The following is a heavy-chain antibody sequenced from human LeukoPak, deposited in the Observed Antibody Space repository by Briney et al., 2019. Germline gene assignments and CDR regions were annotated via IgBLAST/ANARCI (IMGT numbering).Heavy chain of an antibody. CDR1: GYTFTGYY. Sequence: ASVKVSCKASGYTFTGYYMHWVRQAPGQGLEWMGWINPNSGGTNCAQKFQGRVSMARDKSISTAYMELSRLRSDDTAVYYCARDVAYYYDSSGPIDYWGQGTLVTVSS. J-gene: IGHJ4*02. CDR2: INPNSGGT. V-gene: IGHV1-2*02. CDR3: ARDVAYYYDSSGPIDY. D-gene: IGHD3-22*01.